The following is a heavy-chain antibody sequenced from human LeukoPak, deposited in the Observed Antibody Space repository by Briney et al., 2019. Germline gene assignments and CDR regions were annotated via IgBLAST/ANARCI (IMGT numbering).Heavy chain of an antibody. Sequence: GGSLRLSCPASGFTFDDYGMSCVRQAPGKGLEWVAIISSGSSAIFSADALKGRFTIYRDDAKNLLYLDMNSLRAEDTAVYYCARVHTAVTRHFDFWGQGTLVTVSS. V-gene: IGHV3-21*01. CDR1: GFTFDDYG. CDR3: ARVHTAVTRHFDF. D-gene: IGHD4-17*01. J-gene: IGHJ4*02. CDR2: ISSGSSAI.